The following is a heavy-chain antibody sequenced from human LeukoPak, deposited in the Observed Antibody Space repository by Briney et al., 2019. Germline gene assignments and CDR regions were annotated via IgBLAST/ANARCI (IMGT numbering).Heavy chain of an antibody. V-gene: IGHV4-31*01. J-gene: IGHJ4*02. CDR2: ICHNGKV. D-gene: IGHD3-22*01. Sequence: TLSLTCTVSVGSITINGYYWTWIPRHRGKGLVWIGYICHNGKVYYNPSLKIPATIAEDTDKNQFSLSLRSVTAADTAFYYCEKYSSGYYYGLNWGQGALVTVAS. CDR1: VGSITINGYY. CDR3: EKYSSGYYYGLN.